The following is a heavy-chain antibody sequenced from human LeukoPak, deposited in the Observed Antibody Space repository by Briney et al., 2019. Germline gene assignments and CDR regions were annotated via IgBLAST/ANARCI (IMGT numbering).Heavy chain of an antibody. CDR1: GFTFSSYA. J-gene: IGHJ4*02. Sequence: GGSLRLSCAASGFTFSSYAMHWVRQAPGKGLEYVSAISSNGGSTYYANSVKGRFTISRDNSKNTLYLQMGSLRAEDMAVYYCARDAGPGIAAAGYYFDYWGQGTLVTVSS. D-gene: IGHD6-13*01. CDR2: ISSNGGST. CDR3: ARDAGPGIAAAGYYFDY. V-gene: IGHV3-64*01.